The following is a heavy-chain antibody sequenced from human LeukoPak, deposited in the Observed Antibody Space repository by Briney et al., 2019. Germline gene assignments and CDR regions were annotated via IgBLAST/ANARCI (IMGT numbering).Heavy chain of an antibody. V-gene: IGHV3-7*01. CDR3: ASGRQLGY. D-gene: IGHD6-13*01. Sequence: GGSLRLSCAASGFSFSDYWMSWVRQAPGKGLEWVANIKKDGSEEYYVDSVKGRFTISRDNAKNSLYLQMNSVRAEATAVYYCASGRQLGYWGQGTLVTVSS. CDR2: IKKDGSEE. CDR1: GFSFSDYW. J-gene: IGHJ4*02.